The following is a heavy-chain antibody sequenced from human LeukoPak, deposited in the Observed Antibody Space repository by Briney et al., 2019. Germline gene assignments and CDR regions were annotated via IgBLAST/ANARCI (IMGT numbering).Heavy chain of an antibody. V-gene: IGHV1-18*01. CDR2: ISAYNGNT. CDR3: ARDIPHIGLPVEDYYYYMDV. J-gene: IGHJ6*03. Sequence: ASVKVSCKASGYTFTSYGISWVRQAPGQGLEWMGWISAYNGNTNYAQKLQGRVTMTTDTSTSTAYMELRSLRSDDSAVYYCARDIPHIGLPVEDYYYYMDVWGKGTTVTVSS. CDR1: GYTFTSYG.